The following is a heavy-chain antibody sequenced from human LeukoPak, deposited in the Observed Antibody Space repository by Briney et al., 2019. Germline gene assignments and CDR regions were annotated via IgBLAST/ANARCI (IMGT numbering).Heavy chain of an antibody. CDR2: IYYSGST. V-gene: IGHV4-59*01. J-gene: IGHJ4*02. CDR3: ARDPGTAAGYFDY. D-gene: IGHD6-13*01. CDR1: GGSISSYY. Sequence: PSETLSLTCTVSGGSISSYYWSWIRQPPGKGLEWIGYIYYSGSTNYNPSLKSRVTLSVDTSKNQFSLKLSSVTAADTAVYYCARDPGTAAGYFDYWGQGTLVTVSS.